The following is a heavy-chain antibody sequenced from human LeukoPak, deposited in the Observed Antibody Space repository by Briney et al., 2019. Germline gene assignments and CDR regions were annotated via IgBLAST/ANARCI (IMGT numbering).Heavy chain of an antibody. Sequence: SETLSLTCTVSGGSISSYYWGWIRQPPGKGLEWIGSINYSGSPYYNPSLKSRVTISGDTSKNQFSLKLSSVTAADTAVYYCASPRTGYSYGLFDYWGQGTLVTVPS. CDR2: INYSGSP. J-gene: IGHJ4*02. CDR1: GGSISSYY. V-gene: IGHV4-39*01. D-gene: IGHD5-18*01. CDR3: ASPRTGYSYGLFDY.